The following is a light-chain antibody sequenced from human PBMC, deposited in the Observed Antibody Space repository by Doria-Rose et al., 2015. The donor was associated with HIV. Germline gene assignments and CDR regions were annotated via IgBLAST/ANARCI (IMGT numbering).Light chain of an antibody. CDR2: DGS. Sequence: QSPGTLSLSPGERATLSCRASQSVSSTYLDWYQQKPGQAPSLLIYDGSTRATGIPDRFSASGSGTDFTLTINRLEPEDFALYYCHQYGTSWTFGQGTKVEI. CDR1: QSVSSTY. V-gene: IGKV3-20*01. J-gene: IGKJ1*01. CDR3: HQYGTSWT.